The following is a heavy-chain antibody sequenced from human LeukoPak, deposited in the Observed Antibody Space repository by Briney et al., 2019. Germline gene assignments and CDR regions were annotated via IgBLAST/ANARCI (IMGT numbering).Heavy chain of an antibody. CDR1: GFTFSSYA. V-gene: IGHV3-23*01. Sequence: GGSLRLSCAGSGFTFSSYAMSWVRQAPGKGLEWVSAISGSGDNTYYADSVKGRFTISRDNSKNTLYLQMNSLRAEDRAVYYCAKENSRLPAAMFDYWGQGTLVTVSS. D-gene: IGHD2-2*01. J-gene: IGHJ4*02. CDR3: AKENSRLPAAMFDY. CDR2: ISGSGDNT.